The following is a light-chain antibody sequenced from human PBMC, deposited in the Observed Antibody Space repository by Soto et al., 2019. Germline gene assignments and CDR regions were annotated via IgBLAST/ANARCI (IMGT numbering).Light chain of an antibody. J-gene: IGLJ3*02. Sequence: QSALTQPASVSGSPGQSITISCTGTSSDVGRTNLVSWDQQEPGKAPKFIIYEVTKRPSGVSNRFSGSKSGNAASLTISGLQSADEADYHFCSYAGSSIWVSGVGTKLTVL. CDR3: CSYAGSSIWV. V-gene: IGLV2-23*02. CDR1: SSDVGRTNL. CDR2: EVT.